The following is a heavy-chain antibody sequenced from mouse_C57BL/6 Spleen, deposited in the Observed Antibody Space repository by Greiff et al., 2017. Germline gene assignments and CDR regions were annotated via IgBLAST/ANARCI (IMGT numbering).Heavy chain of an antibody. CDR1: GYSFTSYY. J-gene: IGHJ2*01. Sequence: QVQLQQSGPELVKPGASVKISCKASGYSFTSYYINWVKQRPGQGLEWIGWIYPGSGNTKYNEKFKGKATLTADTASSTAYMQLSSLTAEDAAVYCCARAGGGSYFDYGGQGTNLAVSS. CDR2: IYPGSGNT. V-gene: IGHV1-66*01. CDR3: ARAGGGSYFDY.